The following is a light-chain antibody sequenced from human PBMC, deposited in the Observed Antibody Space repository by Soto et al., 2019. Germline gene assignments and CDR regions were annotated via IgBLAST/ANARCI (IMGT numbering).Light chain of an antibody. V-gene: IGKV1-5*03. Sequence: DIQMTQSPSTLSGSVGDRVTITCRASQTIIIWLAWHQQKPGKAPKLLIYKASTLESGVPSRFSGSGSGTEFTLTISSLQPDDFATYYCQQYNTYRAFGQGTKV. CDR1: QTIIIW. J-gene: IGKJ1*01. CDR2: KAS. CDR3: QQYNTYRA.